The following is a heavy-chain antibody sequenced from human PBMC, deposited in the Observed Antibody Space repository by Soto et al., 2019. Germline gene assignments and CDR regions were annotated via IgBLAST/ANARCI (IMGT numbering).Heavy chain of an antibody. D-gene: IGHD1-26*01. Sequence: SQTLSLTCAISGDSDSSKSSAWNWIRHSPSRGLEWLGRTYYRSKWSTDYAVSVKSRITNNPDTYKNQFSLQLRSVTPEDTAVYYCTRALSGSYDSWGQGTLVTVSS. CDR2: TYYRSKWST. CDR3: TRALSGSYDS. J-gene: IGHJ5*01. V-gene: IGHV6-1*01. CDR1: GDSDSSKSSA.